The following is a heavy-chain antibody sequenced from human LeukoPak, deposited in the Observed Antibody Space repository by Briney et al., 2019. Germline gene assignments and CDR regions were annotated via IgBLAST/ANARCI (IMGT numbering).Heavy chain of an antibody. V-gene: IGHV1-69*04. CDR2: IIPILGIA. Sequence: GASVKVSCTASGYTFTTYGISWVRQAPGQGLEWMGRIIPILGIANYAQKFQGRVTITADKSTSTAYMELSSLRSEDTAVYYCAREWPGNWFDPWGQGTLVTVSS. CDR3: AREWPGNWFDP. J-gene: IGHJ5*02. CDR1: GYTFTTYG.